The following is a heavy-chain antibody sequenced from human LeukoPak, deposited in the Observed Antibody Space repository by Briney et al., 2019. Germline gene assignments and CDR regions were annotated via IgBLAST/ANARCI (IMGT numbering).Heavy chain of an antibody. D-gene: IGHD4-17*01. CDR3: ARDLLFDYGDYGGYFDY. Sequence: SETLSLTCTVSGGSISSYYWSWIRQPPGKGLEWIGYIYYSGSTNYNPFLKSRVTISVDTSKNQFSLKLSSVTAADTAVYYCARDLLFDYGDYGGYFDYWGQGTLVTVSS. CDR2: IYYSGST. CDR1: GGSISSYY. V-gene: IGHV4-59*01. J-gene: IGHJ4*02.